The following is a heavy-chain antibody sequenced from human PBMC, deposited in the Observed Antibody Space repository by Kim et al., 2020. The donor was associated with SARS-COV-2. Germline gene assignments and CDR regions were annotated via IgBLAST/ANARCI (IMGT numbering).Heavy chain of an antibody. V-gene: IGHV3-30*01. CDR2: K. J-gene: IGHJ3*02. D-gene: IGHD3-16*01. Sequence: KYYADSVKGRFTISRDNSKNTLYLQMNSLRAEDTAVYYCAREGVMVDAFDIWGQGTMVTVSS. CDR3: AREGVMVDAFDI.